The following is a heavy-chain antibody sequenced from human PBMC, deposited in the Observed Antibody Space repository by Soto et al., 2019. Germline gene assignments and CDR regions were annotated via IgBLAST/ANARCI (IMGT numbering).Heavy chain of an antibody. V-gene: IGHV3-30-3*01. J-gene: IGHJ6*02. CDR3: ARDRPVRTGTRYYYGMDV. D-gene: IGHD1-1*01. CDR1: GFTFSSYA. Sequence: PGGSLRLSCSASGFTFSSYAMHWVRQAPGKGLEWVAVISYDGSNKYYADSVKGRVTISRDNPKNTLYLQMNSLRAEDTAVYYCARDRPVRTGTRYYYGMDVWGQGTTVTVAS. CDR2: ISYDGSNK.